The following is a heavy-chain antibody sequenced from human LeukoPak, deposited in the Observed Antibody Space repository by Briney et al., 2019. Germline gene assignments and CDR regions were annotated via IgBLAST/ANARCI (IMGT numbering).Heavy chain of an antibody. J-gene: IGHJ4*02. CDR2: ISAYDGNT. Sequence: ASVKVSCKASGGTFSSYAISWVRQAPGQGLEWMGWISAYDGNTNYAQKLQGRVTMTTDTSTSTAYMELRSLRSDDTAVYYCARAGSQLLSDYWGQGTLVTVSS. D-gene: IGHD2-2*01. CDR1: GGTFSSYA. V-gene: IGHV1-18*01. CDR3: ARAGSQLLSDY.